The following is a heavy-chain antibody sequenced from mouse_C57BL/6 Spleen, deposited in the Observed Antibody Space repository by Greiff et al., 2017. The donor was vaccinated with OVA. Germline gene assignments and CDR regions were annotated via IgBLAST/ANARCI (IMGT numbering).Heavy chain of an antibody. V-gene: IGHV5-15*01. D-gene: IGHD2-3*01. CDR3: ARSYDLNWYFDV. Sequence: DVQLVESGGGLVQPGGSLKLSCAASGFTFSDYGMAWVRQAPRKGPEWVAFISNLAYSIYYADTVTGRFTISRENAKNTLYLEMSSLRSEDTAMYYCARSYDLNWYFDVWGTGTTVTVSS. CDR1: GFTFSDYG. J-gene: IGHJ1*03. CDR2: ISNLAYSI.